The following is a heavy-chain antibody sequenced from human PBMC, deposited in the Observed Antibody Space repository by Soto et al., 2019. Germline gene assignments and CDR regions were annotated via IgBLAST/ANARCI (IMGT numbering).Heavy chain of an antibody. CDR2: ISTNGGST. V-gene: IGHV3-64D*06. J-gene: IGHJ4*02. Sequence: GGSPRLSCSASGFTFCIYAMHWVRQAPGKGLEYVSSISTNGGSTHYADSVKGRFTISRDNSKNTQYLQMSSLRADVTAVYYCVKGEYYYDSSGYYPFDYWGQGTLVTVSS. D-gene: IGHD3-22*01. CDR3: VKGEYYYDSSGYYPFDY. CDR1: GFTFCIYA.